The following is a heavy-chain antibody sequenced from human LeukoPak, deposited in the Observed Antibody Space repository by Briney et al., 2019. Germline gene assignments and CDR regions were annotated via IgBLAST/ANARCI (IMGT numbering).Heavy chain of an antibody. J-gene: IGHJ6*02. Sequence: GGSLRLSCAASGFTVSSNYMSWVRQAPGKGLEWVSVIYSGGSTYYADSVKGRFTISGDNSKNTLYLQMNSLRAEDTAVYYCARTPYSNYAPYYYYGMDVWGQGTTVTVSS. CDR3: ARTPYSNYAPYYYYGMDV. CDR2: IYSGGST. D-gene: IGHD4-11*01. V-gene: IGHV3-53*01. CDR1: GFTVSSNY.